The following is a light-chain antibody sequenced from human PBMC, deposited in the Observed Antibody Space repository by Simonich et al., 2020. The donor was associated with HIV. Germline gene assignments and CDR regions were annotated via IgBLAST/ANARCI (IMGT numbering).Light chain of an antibody. CDR2: KAS. J-gene: IGKJ1*01. CDR1: QSISSW. CDR3: QQYNSYSTWT. Sequence: DIQMTQSPSTLSASVGDRFTITYRASQSISSWFAWYQQKPGKAPKLLIYKASSLERGVPSRSSGSGSGTEFTLTISSLQPDDFATYYCQQYNSYSTWTFGQGPKVEIK. V-gene: IGKV1-5*03.